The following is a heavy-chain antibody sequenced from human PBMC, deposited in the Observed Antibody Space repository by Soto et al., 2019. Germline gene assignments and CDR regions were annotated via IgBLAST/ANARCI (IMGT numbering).Heavy chain of an antibody. D-gene: IGHD3-10*01. CDR1: GGSFSGYY. CDR2: INHSGST. Sequence: SETLSLTCAVYGGSFSGYYWTWIRQPPGTGLEWIGEINHSGSTNYNPSLKSRVTISVDTSKNQFSLKLTSVTAADTAVYYCARGQRSGYYGSGSRPRSLYFDYWGQGTLVT. CDR3: ARGQRSGYYGSGSRPRSLYFDY. V-gene: IGHV4-34*01. J-gene: IGHJ4*02.